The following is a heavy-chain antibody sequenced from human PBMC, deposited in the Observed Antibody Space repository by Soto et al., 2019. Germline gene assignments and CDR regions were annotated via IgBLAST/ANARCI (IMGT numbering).Heavy chain of an antibody. CDR2: ISGSGGST. D-gene: IGHD2-2*01. Sequence: PGGSLRLSCVASGFSFSSYAMNWVRQAPGKGLEWVSTISGSGGSTYYADSVKGRFTISRDNSKNTLYLQMNSLRAEDTAVYYCAKLVVVGHYFDYWGQGTLVTVSS. CDR1: GFSFSSYA. V-gene: IGHV3-23*01. J-gene: IGHJ4*02. CDR3: AKLVVVGHYFDY.